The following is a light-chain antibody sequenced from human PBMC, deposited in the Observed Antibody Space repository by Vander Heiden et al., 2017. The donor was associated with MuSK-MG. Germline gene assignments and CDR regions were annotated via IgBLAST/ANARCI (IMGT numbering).Light chain of an antibody. Sequence: EIVLTQSPGTLSLSPGERATLSCRASQSLSSSYLAWYQQKPGQAPRLLIYDASSRATGIPDRFSGSGSGTDFTLTISRLEPEDIAVYYCQQYGSSPRTFGQGTKVEIK. CDR2: DAS. J-gene: IGKJ1*01. CDR1: QSLSSSY. CDR3: QQYGSSPRT. V-gene: IGKV3-20*01.